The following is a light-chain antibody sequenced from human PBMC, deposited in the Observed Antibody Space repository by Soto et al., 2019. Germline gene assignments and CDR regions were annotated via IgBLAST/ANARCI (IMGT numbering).Light chain of an antibody. V-gene: IGLV1-47*01. CDR2: RNN. Sequence: QAVVTQPPSASGTPGQRVTISCSGSSSNIGSNYVYWYQQLLGTAPKLLIYRNNQRPSGVPDRFSGSKSGTSASLAISGLRSEDEADYYCAAWDDSLSGWVFGGGTQLTVL. CDR1: SSNIGSNY. J-gene: IGLJ3*02. CDR3: AAWDDSLSGWV.